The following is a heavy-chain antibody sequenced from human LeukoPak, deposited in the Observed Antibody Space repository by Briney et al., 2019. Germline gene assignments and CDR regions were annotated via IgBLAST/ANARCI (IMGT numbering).Heavy chain of an antibody. V-gene: IGHV3-30*03. CDR3: ASKMATPDPDY. CDR2: ISYDGSNK. Sequence: QPAGALRLSCAASGFTFSSYGMHWVRQAPGKGLEWVAVISYDGSNKYYADSVKGRFTVSRDNSKNTLYLQMNSLRAEDTAVYYCASKMATPDPDYWGQGTLVTVSS. D-gene: IGHD5-24*01. J-gene: IGHJ4*02. CDR1: GFTFSSYG.